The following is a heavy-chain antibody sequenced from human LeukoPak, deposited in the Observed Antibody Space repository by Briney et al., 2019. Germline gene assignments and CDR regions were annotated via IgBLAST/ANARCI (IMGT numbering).Heavy chain of an antibody. CDR2: ISGSGITT. CDR1: GFTFSDYV. V-gene: IGHV3-23*01. CDR3: AKTGLYSSSSRGYFDY. D-gene: IGHD6-6*01. J-gene: IGHJ4*02. Sequence: GGSLRLSCAASGFTFSDYVMGWVRQPPGEGLQWVSVISGSGITTYYARSVKGRFTISRDNSKNTLYLQMNNLRAEDTAIYYCAKTGLYSSSSRGYFDYWGQGTLVTVSS.